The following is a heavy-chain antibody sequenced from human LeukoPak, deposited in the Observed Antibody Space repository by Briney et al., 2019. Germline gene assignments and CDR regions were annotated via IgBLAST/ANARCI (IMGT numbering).Heavy chain of an antibody. Sequence: PGGSLRLSCAVSGFTFSSYWMSWVRQAPGKGLEWVANIKEDGSEKYYVDSVKGRFTISRDNAKNSLYLQMNSLRAEDTALYYCATYRQVLLPFESWGQGTLVTVSS. J-gene: IGHJ4*02. D-gene: IGHD2-8*02. CDR3: ATYRQVLLPFES. CDR2: IKEDGSEK. V-gene: IGHV3-7*03. CDR1: GFTFSSYW.